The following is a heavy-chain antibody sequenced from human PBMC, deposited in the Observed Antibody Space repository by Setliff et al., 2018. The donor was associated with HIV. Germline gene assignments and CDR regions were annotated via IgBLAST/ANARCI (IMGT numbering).Heavy chain of an antibody. V-gene: IGHV3-30*04. CDR1: GFTFSSYT. CDR3: ARAYYYDSSGYPTSYYFDY. D-gene: IGHD3-22*01. J-gene: IGHJ4*02. CDR2: ISYDGSDK. Sequence: LRLSCAASGFTFSSYTMHWVRRVPGKGLEWLAVISYDGSDKYYADSEKGRFTISRDNSKDTLYLQMNSLRAEDTAIYYCARAYYYDSSGYPTSYYFDYWGQGALVTVSS.